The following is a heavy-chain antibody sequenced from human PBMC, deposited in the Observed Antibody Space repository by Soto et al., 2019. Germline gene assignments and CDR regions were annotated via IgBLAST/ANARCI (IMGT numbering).Heavy chain of an antibody. CDR1: GYSFTSYW. CDR3: ARQDIVVVPAEQTYYYYGMDV. Sequence: GESLKISCKGSGYSFTSYWISWVRQMPGKGLEWMGRIDPSDSYTNYSPSFQGHVTISADKSISTAYLQWSSLKASDTAMYYCARQDIVVVPAEQTYYYYGMDVWGQGTTVTVSS. D-gene: IGHD2-2*01. V-gene: IGHV5-10-1*01. CDR2: IDPSDSYT. J-gene: IGHJ6*02.